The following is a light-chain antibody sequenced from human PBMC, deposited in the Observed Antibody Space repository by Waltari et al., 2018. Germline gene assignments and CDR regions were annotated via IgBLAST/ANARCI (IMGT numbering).Light chain of an antibody. CDR1: SSDVGAYNY. CDR2: EVT. V-gene: IGLV2-8*01. CDR3: ISYAGNNKYV. J-gene: IGLJ1*01. Sequence: QSALTQPPSASGSPGQSVTISCTGTSSDVGAYNYVSWYQQYPDKAPNLMIYEVTKRPSGVPVRFSGSKSGNTASLTVSGLQAEDEADYYCISYAGNNKYVLGAGTKVTVL.